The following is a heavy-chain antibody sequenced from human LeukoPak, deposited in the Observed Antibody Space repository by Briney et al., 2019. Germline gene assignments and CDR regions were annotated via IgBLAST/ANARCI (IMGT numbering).Heavy chain of an antibody. CDR1: GFTFSKFG. D-gene: IGHD3-10*01. Sequence: GGSLRLSCAGSGFTFSKFGMIWVRQAPGKGLEWVSGISGSGSSTYYADSVKGRSTISRDNSKNTLYLQMNSLRAEDTAVYYCAKDIGYYGSGTFDIWGQGTMVTVSS. CDR2: ISGSGSST. J-gene: IGHJ3*02. CDR3: AKDIGYYGSGTFDI. V-gene: IGHV3-23*01.